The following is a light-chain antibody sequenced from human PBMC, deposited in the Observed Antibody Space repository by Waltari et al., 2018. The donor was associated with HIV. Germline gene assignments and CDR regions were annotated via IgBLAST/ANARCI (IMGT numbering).Light chain of an antibody. CDR2: YES. CDR3: QVWDSSSDHVV. Sequence: SYVLTQPPSVSVAPGKTARITCGGNNIGINSVPWFQQKPGQAPVLVIYYESDRPSGIPERFSGSNSGNTATLTISRVEAGDEADYYCQVWDSSSDHVVFGGGTKLTVL. J-gene: IGLJ2*01. CDR1: NIGINS. V-gene: IGLV3-21*04.